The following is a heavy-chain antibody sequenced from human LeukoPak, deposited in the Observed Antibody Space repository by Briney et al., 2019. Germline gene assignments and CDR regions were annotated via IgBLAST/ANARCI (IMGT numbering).Heavy chain of an antibody. CDR3: VTYYFDSSGPKKNY. CDR1: GGSISSSSYY. Sequence: SETLSLTCTVSGGSISSSSYYWGWIRQPPGKGLEWIGSIYYSGSTYYNPSLKSRVTISVDTSKNQFSLKLSSVTAADTAVYYCVTYYFDSSGPKKNYWGQGTLVTVSS. V-gene: IGHV4-39*01. D-gene: IGHD3-22*01. CDR2: IYYSGST. J-gene: IGHJ4*02.